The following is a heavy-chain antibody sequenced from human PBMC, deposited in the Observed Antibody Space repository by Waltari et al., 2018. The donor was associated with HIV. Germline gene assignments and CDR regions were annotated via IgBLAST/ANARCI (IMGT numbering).Heavy chain of an antibody. D-gene: IGHD3-22*01. J-gene: IGHJ3*02. Sequence: QVQLQASGPRLVKASETLSLTCTVSASSLLSTYSWGWIRQPPGKGLQWIGSIYRTGTTYYNPSLKSRVTISADLSKNQFSLKLTSVSAADTAVYYCARDQDYYDSSGYTCYAFDIWGQGTSVTVSS. V-gene: IGHV4-38-2*02. CDR1: ASSLLSTYS. CDR2: IYRTGTT. CDR3: ARDQDYYDSSGYTCYAFDI.